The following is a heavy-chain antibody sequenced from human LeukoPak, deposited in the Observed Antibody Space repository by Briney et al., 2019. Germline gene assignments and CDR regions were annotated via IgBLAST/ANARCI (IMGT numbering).Heavy chain of an antibody. J-gene: IGHJ5*02. Sequence: GGSLRHSRAASGFTFSGSAMHGVRPASGRGLERVGRIRSKANSYATAYAASVKGRFTISRDDSKNTEYLQMNSLKTEDTAVYYCTRLGSSGWYNWFDPWGQGTLVTVSS. D-gene: IGHD6-19*01. CDR1: GFTFSGSA. V-gene: IGHV3-73*01. CDR3: TRLGSSGWYNWFDP. CDR2: IRSKANSYAT.